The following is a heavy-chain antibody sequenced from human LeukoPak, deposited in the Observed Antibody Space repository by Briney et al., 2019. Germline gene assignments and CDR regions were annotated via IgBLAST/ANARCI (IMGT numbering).Heavy chain of an antibody. CDR3: ARLWQGVGPSDRYYYGMDV. J-gene: IGHJ6*02. V-gene: IGHV3-21*01. Sequence: PGGSLRLSWAASGXTFSSYSINWVRQAPGKGLEWVSSISSSSTYIYYADSVKGRFTISRDNAKNSLYLQMNSLRAEDTAVYYCARLWQGVGPSDRYYYGMDVWGQGTTVTVSS. D-gene: IGHD3-10*01. CDR2: ISSSSTYI. CDR1: GXTFSSYS.